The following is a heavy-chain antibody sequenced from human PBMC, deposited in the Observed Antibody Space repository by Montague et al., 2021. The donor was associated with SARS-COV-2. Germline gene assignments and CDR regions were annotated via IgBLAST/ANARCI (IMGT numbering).Heavy chain of an antibody. D-gene: IGHD3-22*01. J-gene: IGHJ4*02. V-gene: IGHV4-39*01. CDR3: ARQYYYDNNGFPAYDY. CDR2: ISYTGSN. CDR1: GGSISSSCYY. Sequence: SETLSLTCTVSGGSISSSCYYWGWLPQPPGRGLQWIGSISYTGSNYYNPSLKSRVTISIDTTKNQFSLKLSSATAADTAVYYCARQYYYDNNGFPAYDYWGRGTLVTVSS.